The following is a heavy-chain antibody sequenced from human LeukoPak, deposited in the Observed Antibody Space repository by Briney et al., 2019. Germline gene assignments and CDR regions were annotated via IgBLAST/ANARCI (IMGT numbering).Heavy chain of an antibody. CDR2: IYYDGGT. CDR1: GGSISSYY. D-gene: IGHD3-10*01. CDR3: AAERAWFGELFPDF. J-gene: IGHJ4*02. V-gene: IGHV4-59*08. Sequence: SETLSLTCNVSGGSISSYYWSWIRQPPRKRLEWIGYIYYDGGTTYTPSLKSRVTISIDTSKYQFSLNLRSVTAADTAVYYCAAERAWFGELFPDFWGQGTLVTVS.